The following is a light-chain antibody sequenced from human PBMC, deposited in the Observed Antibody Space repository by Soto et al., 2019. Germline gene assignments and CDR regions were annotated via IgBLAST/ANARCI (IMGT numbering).Light chain of an antibody. J-gene: IGLJ1*01. Sequence: QSPLTHPASLSGSLGQSITISCTGTTRDIAGYNYISWYQQLPGKAPKLMIYQVTIRPSGISNRFSGSKSGNTASLTISRLQAEDEADYYCTSFSSSTSLYVFGTGTKVTV. CDR2: QVT. CDR1: TRDIAGYNY. CDR3: TSFSSSTSLYV. V-gene: IGLV2-14*01.